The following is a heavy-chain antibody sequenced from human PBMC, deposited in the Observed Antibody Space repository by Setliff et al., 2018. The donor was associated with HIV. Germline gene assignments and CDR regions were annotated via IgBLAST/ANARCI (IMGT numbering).Heavy chain of an antibody. Sequence: PGGSLRLSCAASRFIFSGYGMHWVRQAPGKGLEWVAFIHFDGRDSYYANTVRGRFTISRDNSQKMLWLQMNNFRPEDTAVYYCAKDTPRKYSSSRSEFDYWGQGTLVTVSS. CDR1: RFIFSGYG. D-gene: IGHD6-13*01. V-gene: IGHV3-30*02. J-gene: IGHJ4*02. CDR3: AKDTPRKYSSSRSEFDY. CDR2: IHFDGRDS.